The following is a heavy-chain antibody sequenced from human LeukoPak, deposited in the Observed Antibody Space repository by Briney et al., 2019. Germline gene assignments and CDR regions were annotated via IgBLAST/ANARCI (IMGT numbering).Heavy chain of an antibody. Sequence: GGSLRLSCTTSGFTFSSYYMHWVRQAPGKGLEWVAVVHDDGDTKYYVDSVKGRFTISRDNSKNTLYLQMNSLRAEDTAVYYCARDLHSSSWSYYYYYGMDVWGQGTTVTVSS. D-gene: IGHD6-13*01. V-gene: IGHV3-30*02. CDR2: VHDDGDTK. J-gene: IGHJ6*02. CDR3: ARDLHSSSWSYYYYYGMDV. CDR1: GFTFSSYY.